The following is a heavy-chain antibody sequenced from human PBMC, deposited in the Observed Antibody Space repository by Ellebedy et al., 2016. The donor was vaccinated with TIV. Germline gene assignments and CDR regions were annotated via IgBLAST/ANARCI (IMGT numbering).Heavy chain of an antibody. CDR3: AKSQRGRVNYFDY. V-gene: IGHV3-23*01. D-gene: IGHD3-10*01. CDR1: GFTFGSYA. CDR2: ISGSGGTT. Sequence: GESLKISCAGAGFTFGSYAMSWVRQAPGKGLEWVSTISGSGGTTFDADSVRGRFAISRDNSKKTLYLRMNSLTVEDTAVYYCAKSQRGRVNYFDYWGQGTLVTVSS. J-gene: IGHJ4*02.